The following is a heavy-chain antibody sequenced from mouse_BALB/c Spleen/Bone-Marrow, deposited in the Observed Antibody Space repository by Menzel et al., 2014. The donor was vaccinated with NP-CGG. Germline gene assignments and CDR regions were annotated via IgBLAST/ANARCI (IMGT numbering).Heavy chain of an antibody. CDR2: IRNKANGYTT. CDR3: ARDMGLLRFDY. Sequence: EVKLVESGGGLVQPGGSLRLSCATSGFTFTDYYMSWVRQLPGKALEWLTFIRNKANGYTTEYSASVKGRFTISRDNSQSILYLQMNTLRAEDSATYYCARDMGLLRFDYWGQGTTLTVSS. J-gene: IGHJ2*01. CDR1: GFTFTDYY. V-gene: IGHV7-3*02. D-gene: IGHD2-3*01.